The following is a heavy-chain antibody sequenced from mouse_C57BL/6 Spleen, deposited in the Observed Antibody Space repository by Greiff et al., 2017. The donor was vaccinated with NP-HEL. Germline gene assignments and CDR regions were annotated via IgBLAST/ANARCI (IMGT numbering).Heavy chain of an antibody. Sequence: QVQLQQSGPGLVQPSPSLSITCTVSGFSLTSYGVHWVRQSPGKGLEWLGVIWRGGGTAYHAAIMSRLSITKDNSKSQVFFKMNSLQADDTAIYYCADYSNYGGFAYGGQGTLVTVSA. CDR1: GFSLTSYG. J-gene: IGHJ3*01. CDR3: ADYSNYGGFAY. CDR2: IWRGGGT. D-gene: IGHD2-5*01. V-gene: IGHV2-5*01.